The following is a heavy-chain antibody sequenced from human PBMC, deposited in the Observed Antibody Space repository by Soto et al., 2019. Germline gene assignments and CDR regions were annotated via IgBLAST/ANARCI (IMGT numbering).Heavy chain of an antibody. V-gene: IGHV1-2*02. D-gene: IGHD7-27*01. Sequence: APLKVSCKASGYTFTGYYIHWVRQAPGQGLEWMGSISPHSGGANYAQKFQGRVTMTRDTSITSVYMELSRLTSDDTAVYFCAREEQTGANYFLDYWGQGTLVTVSS. J-gene: IGHJ4*02. CDR1: GYTFTGYY. CDR3: AREEQTGANYFLDY. CDR2: ISPHSGGA.